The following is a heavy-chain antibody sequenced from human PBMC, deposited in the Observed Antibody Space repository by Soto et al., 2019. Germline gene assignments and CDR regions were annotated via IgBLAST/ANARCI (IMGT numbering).Heavy chain of an antibody. Sequence: EVQLLESGGGLVQPGGSLRLSCAASGFTFSSYAMSWVRQAPGKGLEWVSAISGSGGSTYYADSVKGRLTISRDNTKNTLYLQMNSLRAEDTAVDYCAIIGGYCSGGSCSTPRNDDYWGQGTLVTFSS. D-gene: IGHD2-15*01. J-gene: IGHJ4*02. CDR1: GFTFSSYA. V-gene: IGHV3-23*01. CDR2: ISGSGGST. CDR3: AIIGGYCSGGSCSTPRNDDY.